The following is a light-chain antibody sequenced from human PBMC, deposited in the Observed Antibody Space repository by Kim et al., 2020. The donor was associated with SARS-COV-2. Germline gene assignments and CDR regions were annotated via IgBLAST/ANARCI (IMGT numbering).Light chain of an antibody. Sequence: PGERATLSCRASQTIISNFLAWYQQKPGQAPRLLIRGASRRATGIPDRFSGGGSGTDFTLTINRLEPEDFAVYYCQQYHHSPLTFGPGTKVD. CDR2: GAS. CDR1: QTIISNF. CDR3: QQYHHSPLT. J-gene: IGKJ3*01. V-gene: IGKV3-20*01.